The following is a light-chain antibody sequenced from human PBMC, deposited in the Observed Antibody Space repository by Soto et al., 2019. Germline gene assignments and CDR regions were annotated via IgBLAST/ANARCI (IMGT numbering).Light chain of an antibody. V-gene: IGKV1-39*01. CDR3: QQTSTLPLT. CDR1: QSISTL. CDR2: AAS. Sequence: DIQMTQSPSSLSASVGDSVTITCRASQSISTLLNWYQRKPGKAPYLLIYAASTLQSGVPSRFSGAGSGTDFSLPISTLQPEDFASYYCQQTSTLPLTFGGGTHVEIK. J-gene: IGKJ4*01.